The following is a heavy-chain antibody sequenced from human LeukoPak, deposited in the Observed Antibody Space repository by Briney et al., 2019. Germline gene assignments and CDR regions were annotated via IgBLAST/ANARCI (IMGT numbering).Heavy chain of an antibody. V-gene: IGHV3-30*04. D-gene: IGHD2-15*01. CDR3: ARDGEGYCGGTSCRVFDY. Sequence: PGGSLRLSCAASGFTFSTYTMHWVRQAPGKGLEWVAVISYDGSNKYNADSVKGRFTISRDNSRNTLYLQMNSLRSEDTAVYYCARDGEGYCGGTSCRVFDYWGQGTLVTVSS. CDR1: GFTFSTYT. J-gene: IGHJ4*02. CDR2: ISYDGSNK.